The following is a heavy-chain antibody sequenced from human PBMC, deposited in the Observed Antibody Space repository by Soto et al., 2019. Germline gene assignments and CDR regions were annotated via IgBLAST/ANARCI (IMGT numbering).Heavy chain of an antibody. J-gene: IGHJ4*02. V-gene: IGHV4-39*01. CDR1: GGSIRSSSYY. D-gene: IGHD1-1*01. Sequence: SETLSLTCTVSGGSIRSSSYYWGWIRHPPGKGLEWIGSIYYSGSTYYNPSLKSRVTISVDTSKNQFSLKLSSVTAADTAVYYCARHPRSPPDWNDRGAFDYWGQGTLVTVSS. CDR3: ARHPRSPPDWNDRGAFDY. CDR2: IYYSGST.